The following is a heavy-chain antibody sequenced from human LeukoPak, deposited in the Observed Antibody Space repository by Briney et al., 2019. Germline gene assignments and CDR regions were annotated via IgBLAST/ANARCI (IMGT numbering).Heavy chain of an antibody. V-gene: IGHV4-34*01. CDR3: AAEPRGSSVYSDY. D-gene: IGHD2-2*01. CDR2: INHSGST. J-gene: IGHJ4*02. CDR1: GGSFSGYY. Sequence: PSETLSLTCAVYGGSFSGYYWSWIRQPPGKGLEWIGEINHSGSTNYNPSLKSRVTISVDTSKNQFSLKLSSVTAADTAVYYCAAEPRGSSVYSDYWGQGTLVTVSS.